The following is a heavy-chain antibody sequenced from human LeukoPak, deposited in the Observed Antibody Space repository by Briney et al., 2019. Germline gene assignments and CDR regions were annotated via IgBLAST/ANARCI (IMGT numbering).Heavy chain of an antibody. V-gene: IGHV4-39*01. Sequence: SETLSLTCTVSGGSISSSSYYWGWTRQPPGKGLEWIGSIYYSGSTYYNPSLKSRVTISVDTSKNQFSLKLSSVTAADTAVYYCARQAWGLLTYYYYYMDVWGKGTTVTVSS. CDR2: IYYSGST. CDR1: GGSISSSSYY. J-gene: IGHJ6*03. CDR3: ARQAWGLLTYYYYYMDV. D-gene: IGHD1-26*01.